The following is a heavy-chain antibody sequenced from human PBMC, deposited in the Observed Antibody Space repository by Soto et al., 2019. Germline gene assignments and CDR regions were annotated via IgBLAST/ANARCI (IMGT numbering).Heavy chain of an antibody. V-gene: IGHV1-18*01. D-gene: IGHD4-17*01. J-gene: IGHJ3*02. Sequence: QVPLVQSGAEVKKPGASVKVSFKASGYTFTSYGISWVRQAPGQGLEWMGWISAYNGNTNYAQKLQGRVTMTTDTSTRTAYMELRSLKSADTAVYYCAREATVTTPDHAFDIWGQGTMVTVSS. CDR2: ISAYNGNT. CDR3: AREATVTTPDHAFDI. CDR1: GYTFTSYG.